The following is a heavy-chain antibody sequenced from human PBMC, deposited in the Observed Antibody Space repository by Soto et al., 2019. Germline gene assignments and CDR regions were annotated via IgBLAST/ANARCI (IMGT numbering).Heavy chain of an antibody. CDR2: ISRDGGTK. CDR3: TGEVASGY. CDR1: GFTVSTYG. D-gene: IGHD2-8*02. V-gene: IGHV3-30*03. J-gene: IGHJ4*02. Sequence: QVQLVESGGGVVQPGRCLRLSCAVSGFTVSTYGMHWVRQAAGKGLEWVAVISRDGGTKYYADSVKGRFTISRDNSRNTLFLEMNSLRGDDMAVYYCTGEVASGYWGQGNMVTVSS.